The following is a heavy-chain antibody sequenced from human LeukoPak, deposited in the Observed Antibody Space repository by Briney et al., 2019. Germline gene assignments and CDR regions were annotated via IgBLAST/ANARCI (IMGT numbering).Heavy chain of an antibody. D-gene: IGHD6-13*01. CDR3: ASIIAAAGISYRDY. CDR1: GFTFSSYE. CDR2: ISSSGSTI. V-gene: IGHV3-48*03. J-gene: IGHJ4*02. Sequence: GGSLRLSCAASGFTFSSYEMNWVRQAPGKGLEWVSYISSSGSTIYYADSVKGRFTISRDNAKNSLYLQMNSLGAEDTAVYYCASIIAAAGISYRDYWGQGTLVTVSS.